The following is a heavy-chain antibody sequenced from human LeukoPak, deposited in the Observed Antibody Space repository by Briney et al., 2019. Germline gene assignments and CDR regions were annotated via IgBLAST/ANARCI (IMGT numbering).Heavy chain of an antibody. Sequence: ASVKVSCKASGYSFTSYYMHWVRQAPGQGLDWMGIINPSGGNTNYAQKFQGRVTMTRDTSTSTVYMELSSLTSEDTAVYYCARGDHVRIYAESAFDIWGQGTMVTVSS. V-gene: IGHV1-46*01. CDR1: GYSFTSYY. CDR3: ARGDHVRIYAESAFDI. J-gene: IGHJ3*02. CDR2: INPSGGNT. D-gene: IGHD3-3*01.